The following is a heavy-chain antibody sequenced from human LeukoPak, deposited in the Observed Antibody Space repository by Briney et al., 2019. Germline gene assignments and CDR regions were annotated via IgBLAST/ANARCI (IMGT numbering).Heavy chain of an antibody. D-gene: IGHD3-10*01. Sequence: SETLSLTCAVSGGSISSSNWWSWVRQPPGKGLEWIGSIYHSGSTYYNPSLKSRVIISVDTSKNQFSLKLSSVTAADTAVYYCARDTYYYGSGTYYFNYWGQGTLVTVSS. J-gene: IGHJ4*02. CDR3: ARDTYYYGSGTYYFNY. CDR1: GGSISSSNW. CDR2: IYHSGST. V-gene: IGHV4-4*02.